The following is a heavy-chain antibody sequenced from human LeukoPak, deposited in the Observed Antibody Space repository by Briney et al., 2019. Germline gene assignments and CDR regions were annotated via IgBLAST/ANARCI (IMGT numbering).Heavy chain of an antibody. CDR2: IYYSGST. V-gene: IGHV4-30-4*01. D-gene: IGHD3-22*01. CDR1: GGSLSSGDYY. Sequence: SETLSLTCTVSGGSLSSGDYYWSWIRQPPGKGLEWIGYIYYSGSTYYNPSLKSRVTISVDTSKNQFSLKLSSVTAADTAVYYCARGRAGDSSGYYYEGTYYFDYWGQGTLVTVSS. CDR3: ARGRAGDSSGYYYEGTYYFDY. J-gene: IGHJ4*02.